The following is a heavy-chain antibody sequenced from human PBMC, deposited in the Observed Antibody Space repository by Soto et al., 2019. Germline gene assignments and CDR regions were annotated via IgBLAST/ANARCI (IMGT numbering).Heavy chain of an antibody. Sequence: GESLKISCKGSCYSFTSYWIGWVRQMPGKGLEWMGIIYPGDSDTRYSPSFQGQVTISADKSISTAYLQWSSLKASDTAMYYCARLGGGMDYYYGMDVWGQGTTVTVSS. CDR3: ARLGGGMDYYYGMDV. CDR1: CYSFTSYW. J-gene: IGHJ6*02. V-gene: IGHV5-51*01. CDR2: IYPGDSDT. D-gene: IGHD6-13*01.